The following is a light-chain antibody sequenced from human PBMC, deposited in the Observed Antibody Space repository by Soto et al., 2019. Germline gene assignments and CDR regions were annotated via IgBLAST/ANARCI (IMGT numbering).Light chain of an antibody. Sequence: EIVMTQSPATLSVSPGEGATLSCRSSESIRKDLAWYQQKPGQPPRLLIYAASSRATGIPARFSGSGSETEFTLTISSLQSEDCGVFYCHQYAKGLIFGGGTRVEIK. CDR1: ESIRKD. CDR3: HQYAKGLI. J-gene: IGKJ4*01. CDR2: AAS. V-gene: IGKV3-15*01.